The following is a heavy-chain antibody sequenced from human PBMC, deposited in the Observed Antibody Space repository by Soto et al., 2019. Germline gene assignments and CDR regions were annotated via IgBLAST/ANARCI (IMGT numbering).Heavy chain of an antibody. CDR2: IYTSGST. Sequence: SETLSLTCTVSGGSISSYYWSWIRQPAGKGLEWIGRIYTSGSTNYNPSLKSRVTMSVDTSKNQFSLKLSSVTAADTAVYYCARDGYWVFGAYYYYYYGMDVWGQGTTVTVSS. V-gene: IGHV4-4*07. CDR1: GGSISSYY. J-gene: IGHJ6*02. D-gene: IGHD3-3*01. CDR3: ARDGYWVFGAYYYYYYGMDV.